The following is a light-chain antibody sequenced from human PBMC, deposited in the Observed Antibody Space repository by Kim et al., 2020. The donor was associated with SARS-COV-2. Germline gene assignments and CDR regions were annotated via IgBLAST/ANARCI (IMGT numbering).Light chain of an antibody. Sequence: EIVLTQSPATLSLSPGERATLSCRASLSVGSYLAWYQQKRGQAPRLLIYDASNRATGIPARFSGSGSGTDFTLTISSLEPEDFAVYYCQQRSNWPLTFGGGTKVDIK. J-gene: IGKJ4*01. CDR1: LSVGSY. V-gene: IGKV3-11*01. CDR2: DAS. CDR3: QQRSNWPLT.